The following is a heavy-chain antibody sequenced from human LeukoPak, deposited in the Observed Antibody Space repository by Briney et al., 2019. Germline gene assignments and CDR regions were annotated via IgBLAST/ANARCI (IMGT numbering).Heavy chain of an antibody. D-gene: IGHD3-22*01. J-gene: IGHJ5*02. CDR2: ISSSSSTI. Sequence: GGSLRLSCAASGFTFSSYSMNWVRQAPGKGLEWVSYISSSSSTIYYADSVKGRFTISRDNAKNSLYLQMNSLRDEDTAVYYCARDHYYDSSGYLYNWFDPWGQGTLVTASS. CDR1: GFTFSSYS. V-gene: IGHV3-48*02. CDR3: ARDHYYDSSGYLYNWFDP.